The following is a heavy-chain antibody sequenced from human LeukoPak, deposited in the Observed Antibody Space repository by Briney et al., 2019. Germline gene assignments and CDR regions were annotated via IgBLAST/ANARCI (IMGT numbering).Heavy chain of an antibody. D-gene: IGHD4-23*01. CDR1: GGPISSSSYY. V-gene: IGHV4-39*01. CDR2: IYYSGST. J-gene: IGHJ4*02. Sequence: SETLSLTCTVSGGPISSSSYYWGWIRQPPGKGLEWIGSIYYSGSTYYNPSLKSRVTISVDTSKNQFSLKLSSVTAADTAVYYCARLERGNSACDYWGQGTLVTVSS. CDR3: ARLERGNSACDY.